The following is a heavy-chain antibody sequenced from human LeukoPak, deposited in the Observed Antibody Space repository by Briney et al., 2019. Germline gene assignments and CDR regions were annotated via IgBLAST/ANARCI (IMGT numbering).Heavy chain of an antibody. D-gene: IGHD3-10*01. Sequence: PSETLSLTCSVSGDSVSGYYWCWIRQPPGKGLEWIGEINHSGSTNYNPSLKSRVTISVDTSKNQFSLKLSSVTAADTAVYYCARKVYYGSGKGWFDPWGQGTLVTVSS. CDR2: INHSGST. CDR1: GDSVSGYY. CDR3: ARKVYYGSGKGWFDP. V-gene: IGHV4-34*01. J-gene: IGHJ5*02.